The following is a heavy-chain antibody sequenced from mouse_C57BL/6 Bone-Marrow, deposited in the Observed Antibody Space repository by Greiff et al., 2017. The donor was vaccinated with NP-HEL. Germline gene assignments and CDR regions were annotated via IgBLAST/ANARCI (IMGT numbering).Heavy chain of an antibody. Sequence: EVNLVESGEGLVKPGGSLKLSCAASGFTFSSYAMSWVRQTPEKRLEWVAYISSGGDYIYYADTVKGRSTISRDNARNTLYLQMSSLKSEDTAMYYCTREAHVRRAMDYWGQGTSVTVSS. CDR2: ISSGGDYI. D-gene: IGHD2-14*01. V-gene: IGHV5-9-1*02. CDR1: GFTFSSYA. J-gene: IGHJ4*01. CDR3: TREAHVRRAMDY.